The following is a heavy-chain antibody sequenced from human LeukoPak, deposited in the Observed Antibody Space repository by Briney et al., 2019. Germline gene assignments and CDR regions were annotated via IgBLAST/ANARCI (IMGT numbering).Heavy chain of an antibody. CDR2: MNPNSGAT. V-gene: IGHV1-2*02. J-gene: IGHJ4*02. CDR1: GYTFSGYY. CDR3: AKDSADFGSGWTYFEY. Sequence: ASVNVSCKASGYTFSGYYMHWVRQAPGQGLEWMGGMNPNSGATNSEQKFQGRVTMTRDTSISTAYMELSRLRSDDTAVYYCAKDSADFGSGWTYFEYWGQGTLVTVSS. D-gene: IGHD6-19*01.